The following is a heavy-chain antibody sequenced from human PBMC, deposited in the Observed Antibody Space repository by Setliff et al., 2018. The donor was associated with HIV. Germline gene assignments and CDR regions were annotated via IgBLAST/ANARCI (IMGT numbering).Heavy chain of an antibody. CDR2: IHYSGST. Sequence: SETLSLTCTVSGGSISSHYWSWIRQPPGKRLEWIGYIHYSGSTNYNPSLKSRVTISGDTSKNQFSLKLSSVTAADTAVYYCARGHYPYDSSGYYYDAFDIWGQGTMVT. J-gene: IGHJ3*02. V-gene: IGHV4-59*11. D-gene: IGHD3-22*01. CDR1: GGSISSHY. CDR3: ARGHYPYDSSGYYYDAFDI.